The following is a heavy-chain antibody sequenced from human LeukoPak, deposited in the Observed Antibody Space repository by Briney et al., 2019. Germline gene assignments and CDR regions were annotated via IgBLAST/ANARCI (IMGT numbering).Heavy chain of an antibody. CDR1: GGSISSSSYY. J-gene: IGHJ6*02. V-gene: IGHV4-39*01. CDR3: ARHDYYGSGSSHNNYYYYGMDV. Sequence: PSETLSLTCTVSGGSISSSSYYWGWIRQPPGKGLEWIGSIYYSGSTYYNPSLKSRVTIYVDTSMNQFSLKLSSVTAAETAVYYCARHDYYGSGSSHNNYYYYGMDVWGRGTTVTVS. D-gene: IGHD3-10*01. CDR2: IYYSGST.